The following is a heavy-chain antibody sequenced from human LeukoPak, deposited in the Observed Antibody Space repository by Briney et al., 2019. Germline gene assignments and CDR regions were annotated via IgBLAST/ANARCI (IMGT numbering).Heavy chain of an antibody. CDR3: ARRWKLSLDV. CDR2: IKEDGSVK. J-gene: IGHJ6*02. Sequence: GGSMRLSCAAPGFTSSIYWMTWVRQAPGKGLEWVANIKEDGSVKYYVDSVKGRFTISRDNAKKSLYLQMNNLRGEDTAVYFCARRWKLSLDVWGQGTTVTVSS. D-gene: IGHD5-24*01. CDR1: GFTSSIYW. V-gene: IGHV3-7*01.